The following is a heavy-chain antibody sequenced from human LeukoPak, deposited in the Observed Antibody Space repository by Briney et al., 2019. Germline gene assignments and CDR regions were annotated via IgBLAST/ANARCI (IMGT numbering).Heavy chain of an antibody. CDR1: GGTFSSYA. D-gene: IGHD5-18*01. V-gene: IGHV1-69*04. J-gene: IGHJ6*02. Sequence: SVKVSCKASGGTFSSYAISWVRQAPGQGLEWMGRIIPILGITTYAQKFQGRVTITADTSSSTVYMELSSLRSEETAVYYCAKDQGLTAPPPYGLDVWGQGTTVIVSS. CDR2: IIPILGIT. CDR3: AKDQGLTAPPPYGLDV.